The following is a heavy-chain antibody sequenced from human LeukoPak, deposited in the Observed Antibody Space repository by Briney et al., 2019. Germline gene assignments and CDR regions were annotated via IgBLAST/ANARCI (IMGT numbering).Heavy chain of an antibody. D-gene: IGHD2-2*01. J-gene: IGHJ3*02. CDR3: AGSWCSSTGCFPSRGRFDI. CDR2: ISWNSGSI. Sequence: GRSLRLSCAASGFTLDDYAMHWVRQAPGKGLEWVSSISWNSGSIGYADSVKGRFTISRDNAKNSLYPQMNSLRAEDTALYYCAGSWCSSTGCFPSRGRFDIWGQGTMVTVSS. CDR1: GFTLDDYA. V-gene: IGHV3-9*01.